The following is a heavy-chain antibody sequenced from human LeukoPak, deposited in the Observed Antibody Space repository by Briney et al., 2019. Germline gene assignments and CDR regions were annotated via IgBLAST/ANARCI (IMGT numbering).Heavy chain of an antibody. V-gene: IGHV3-23*01. CDR2: ISGSGGST. CDR1: GFTFSSYA. Sequence: GGSLRLSCAASGFTFSSYAMSWVRQAPGKGLEWVSAISGSGGSTYYADSVKGRFTISRDNSKNTLYLQMNSLRAEDTAVYYCARDQGRRDYFDYWGQGTLVTVSS. CDR3: ARDQGRRDYFDY. J-gene: IGHJ4*02.